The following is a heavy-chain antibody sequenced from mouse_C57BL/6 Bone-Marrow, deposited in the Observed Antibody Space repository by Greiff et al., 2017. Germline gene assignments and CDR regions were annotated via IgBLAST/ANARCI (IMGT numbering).Heavy chain of an antibody. CDR1: GYTFTDYY. V-gene: IGHV1-26*01. CDR3: ARDYGNLYYAMDY. Sequence: EVQLQQSGPELVKPGASVKISCKASGYTFTDYYMNWVKQSHGKSLEWIGDINPNNGGTNYNQKFKGKATLTVDKSSSTAYMELRSLTSEDSAVYYCARDYGNLYYAMDYWGQGTSVTVSS. CDR2: INPNNGGT. J-gene: IGHJ4*01. D-gene: IGHD2-1*01.